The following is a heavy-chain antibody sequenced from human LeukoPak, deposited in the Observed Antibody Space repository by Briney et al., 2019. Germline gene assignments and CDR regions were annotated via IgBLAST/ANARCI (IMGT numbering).Heavy chain of an antibody. J-gene: IGHJ4*02. Sequence: PGRSLRLSCAASGFTFSSYAMHWVRQAPGKGLEWVAVKSYDGSNKYYADSVKGRFTISRDNSKNTLYLQMNSLRAEDTAVYYCARDMRKDSGSLLDYWGQGTLVTVSS. D-gene: IGHD1-26*01. CDR3: ARDMRKDSGSLLDY. V-gene: IGHV3-30*01. CDR1: GFTFSSYA. CDR2: KSYDGSNK.